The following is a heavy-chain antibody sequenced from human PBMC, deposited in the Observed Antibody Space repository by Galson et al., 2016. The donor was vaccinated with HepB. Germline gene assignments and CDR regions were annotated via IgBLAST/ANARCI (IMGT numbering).Heavy chain of an antibody. Sequence: SLRLSCAASGFTFSSYGMHWVRQAPGKGPDWVALITPEGSDTYYADAVKGRFTISRDNSKNTLSLQMNSLRAEDTAVYYCAREGVGIAVAATAFDYWGQGTLVTVSS. V-gene: IGHV3-30*03. CDR1: GFTFSSYG. J-gene: IGHJ4*02. CDR3: AREGVGIAVAATAFDY. D-gene: IGHD6-19*01. CDR2: ITPEGSDT.